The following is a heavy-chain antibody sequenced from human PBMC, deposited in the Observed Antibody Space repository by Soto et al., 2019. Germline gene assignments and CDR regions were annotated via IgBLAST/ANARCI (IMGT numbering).Heavy chain of an antibody. J-gene: IGHJ4*02. V-gene: IGHV3-30*18. D-gene: IGHD3-22*01. CDR3: AKDDYYDSSGYQDY. Sequence: QVQLVESGGGVVQPGRSLRLACAASGFTFSSYGMHWVRQAPGKGLEWVAVISYDGSNKYYADSVKGRFTISRDNSKNTLYLQMNSLRAEDTAVYYCAKDDYYDSSGYQDYWGQGTLVTVSS. CDR1: GFTFSSYG. CDR2: ISYDGSNK.